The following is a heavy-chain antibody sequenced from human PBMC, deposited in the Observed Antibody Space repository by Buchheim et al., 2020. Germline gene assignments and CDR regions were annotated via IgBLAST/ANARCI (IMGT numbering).Heavy chain of an antibody. J-gene: IGHJ4*02. CDR2: IAPDGTEK. CDR3: ARDEI. CDR1: GFSFSTKW. V-gene: IGHV3-7*01. Sequence: EVQLVGSGGGLVQPGGSLRLSCAASGFSFSTKWMSWVRQAPGRGLEWVANIAPDGTEKYYVDSVKGRFTISRDNTEDSLYLQMSGLRFEDTAVYYCARDEIWGQGTL.